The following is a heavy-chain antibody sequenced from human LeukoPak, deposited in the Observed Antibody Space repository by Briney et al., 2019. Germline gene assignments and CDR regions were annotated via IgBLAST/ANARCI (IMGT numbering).Heavy chain of an antibody. CDR1: GYTFTNNY. J-gene: IGHJ4*02. CDR3: ARDQEGFDY. V-gene: IGHV1-46*01. Sequence: ASVKVSCKASGYTFTNNYLHWVRQAPGQGLEWMGMIYPRDGSTSYAQNFQGRVTVTRDTSTTTVHMELRGLRSEDTAVYYCARDQEGFDYWGQGTVVTVST. CDR2: IYPRDGST.